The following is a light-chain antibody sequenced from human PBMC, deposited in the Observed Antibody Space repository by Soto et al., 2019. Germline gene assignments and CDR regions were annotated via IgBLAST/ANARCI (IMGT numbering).Light chain of an antibody. CDR2: EVS. J-gene: IGLJ1*01. Sequence: QSALTQPASVSGSPGQSITISCTGTSSDVGGDKYVSWYQQHTDKALKLIIFEVSNRPSGISSRFSGSKSGNTASLTISGLQAEDEADYYCASYTSSSTSVIFGRGTKVTVL. CDR3: ASYTSSSTSVI. V-gene: IGLV2-14*01. CDR1: SSDVGGDKY.